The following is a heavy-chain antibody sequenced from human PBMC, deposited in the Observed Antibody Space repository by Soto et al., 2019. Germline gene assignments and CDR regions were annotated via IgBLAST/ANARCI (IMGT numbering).Heavy chain of an antibody. J-gene: IGHJ6*03. V-gene: IGHV3-73*01. CDR2: IRSKANSYAT. CDR1: GFTFSGSA. Sequence: EVQLVESGGGLVQPGGSLKLSCAASGFTFSGSAMHWVRQASGKGLEWVGRIRSKANSYATAYAASVKGRFTISRDDSKNTAYLQMNSLKTEDTAVYYCTRQEVVVVASPNYMDVWGKGTTVTVSS. CDR3: TRQEVVVVASPNYMDV. D-gene: IGHD2-15*01.